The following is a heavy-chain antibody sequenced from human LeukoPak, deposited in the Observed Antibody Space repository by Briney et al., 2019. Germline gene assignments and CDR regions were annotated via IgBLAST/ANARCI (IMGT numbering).Heavy chain of an antibody. CDR2: ISSSSSYI. J-gene: IGHJ3*02. CDR3: ARALYGDYGDYDAFDI. CDR1: GFTFSSYS. D-gene: IGHD4-17*01. Sequence: GGSLRLSCAASGFTFSSYSMNWVRQAPGKGLEWVSSISSSSSYIYYADSVKGRFTISRDNAKNSLYLQMNSLRAEDTAVYYCARALYGDYGDYDAFDIWGQGTMVTVSS. V-gene: IGHV3-21*01.